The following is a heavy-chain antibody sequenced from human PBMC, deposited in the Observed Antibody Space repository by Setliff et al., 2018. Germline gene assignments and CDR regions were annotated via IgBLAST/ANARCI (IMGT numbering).Heavy chain of an antibody. CDR1: GYTFTTYA. Sequence: ASVKVSCKASGYTFTTYAMNWVRQAPGQGLKWMGWINTNTGNPTYAQGFTGRFVFSLDTSVSTAYLQISSLKAEDTAVYYCASRGTSNGYYYYYMDVWGKGTTVTVSS. CDR3: ASRGTSNGYYYYYMDV. J-gene: IGHJ6*03. D-gene: IGHD3-16*01. V-gene: IGHV7-4-1*02. CDR2: INTNTGNP.